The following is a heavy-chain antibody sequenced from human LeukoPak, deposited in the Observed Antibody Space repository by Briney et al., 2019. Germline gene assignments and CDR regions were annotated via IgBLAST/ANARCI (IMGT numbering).Heavy chain of an antibody. Sequence: GRSLRLSCAASGFTFNNYAMHWVRQAPGKGLEWVAFISYEGRDKCYADSVKGRFTISRDNSENMLYLQMNSLRPEDTAVYYCTREVNAFDIWGQGTMVTVSS. CDR2: ISYEGRDK. CDR1: GFTFNNYA. CDR3: TREVNAFDI. V-gene: IGHV3-30*04. J-gene: IGHJ3*02.